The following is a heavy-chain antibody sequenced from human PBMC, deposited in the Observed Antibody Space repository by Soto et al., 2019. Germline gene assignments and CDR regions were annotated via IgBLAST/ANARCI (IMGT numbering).Heavy chain of an antibody. D-gene: IGHD6-13*01. CDR1: GDSINNSHW. CDR2: TYHSGTN. CDR3: AREVNSSPARGPNWFDP. V-gene: IGHV4-4*02. Sequence: QVQLQESGPGLVQPSGTLSLTCAVSGDSINNSHWWSWVRQTPGQGLEWIGETYHSGTNNYNPSLKTRVTISIDKSKTQFSLKMNSVTAADTAVYYCAREVNSSPARGPNWFDPWGQGTLVTVSS. J-gene: IGHJ5*02.